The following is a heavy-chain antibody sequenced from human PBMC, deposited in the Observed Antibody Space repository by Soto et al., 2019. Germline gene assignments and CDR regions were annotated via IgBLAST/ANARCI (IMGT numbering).Heavy chain of an antibody. CDR1: GGTFSSYT. D-gene: IGHD6-6*01. CDR2: IIPILGIA. V-gene: IGHV1-69*04. Sequence: GASVKVSCKASGGTFSSYTISWVRQAPGQGLEWMGRIIPILGIANYAQKFQGRVTITADKSTSTAYMELSSLRSEDTAVYYCARDRSSGLGVHYYYYMDVWGKGTTVTSP. J-gene: IGHJ6*03. CDR3: ARDRSSGLGVHYYYYMDV.